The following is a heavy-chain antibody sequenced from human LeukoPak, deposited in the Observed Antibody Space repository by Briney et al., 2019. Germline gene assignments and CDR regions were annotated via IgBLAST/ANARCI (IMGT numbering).Heavy chain of an antibody. D-gene: IGHD2-15*01. CDR3: AGDIVVVVAATLQRWFDP. Sequence: GGSLRLSCAASGFTLSDYYMSWIRQAPGKGLEWVSYISSSSSYTNYADSVKGRFTISRDNAKNSLYLQMNSLRAEDTAVYYCAGDIVVVVAATLQRWFDPWGQGTLVTVSS. CDR1: GFTLSDYY. CDR2: ISSSSSYT. V-gene: IGHV3-11*05. J-gene: IGHJ5*02.